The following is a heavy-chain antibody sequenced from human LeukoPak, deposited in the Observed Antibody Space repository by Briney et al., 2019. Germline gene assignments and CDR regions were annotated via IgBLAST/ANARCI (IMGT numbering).Heavy chain of an antibody. J-gene: IGHJ6*03. CDR1: GGTFSSYA. CDR3: ARGVVVVEGYYYYYMDV. CDR2: IIPIFGTA. D-gene: IGHD2-2*01. V-gene: IGHV1-69*05. Sequence: ASVKVSCKASGGTFSSYAISWVRQAPGQGLEWMGGIIPIFGTANYAQKFQGRVTITTDESTSTAYMELSSLRSEDTAVYYCARGVVVVEGYYYYYMDVWGKGTTVTVSS.